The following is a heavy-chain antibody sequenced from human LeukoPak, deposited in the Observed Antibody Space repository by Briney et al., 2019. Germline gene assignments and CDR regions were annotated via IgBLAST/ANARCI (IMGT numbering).Heavy chain of an antibody. V-gene: IGHV1-18*01. D-gene: IGHD1-14*01. CDR1: GYTLTTYG. Sequence: ASVKVSCKASGYTLTTYGISWVRQPPGQGLEWMGWISAYNGNTNYAQKLQGRVTMTTDTSTSTAYMELRSLRSDDTAVYYCARVDPTGNWFDPWGQGTLVTVSS. CDR3: ARVDPTGNWFDP. J-gene: IGHJ5*02. CDR2: ISAYNGNT.